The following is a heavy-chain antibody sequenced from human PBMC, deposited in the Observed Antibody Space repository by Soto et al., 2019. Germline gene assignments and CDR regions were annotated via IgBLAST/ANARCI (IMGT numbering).Heavy chain of an antibody. CDR3: AKKATIFGVDLYYFDY. J-gene: IGHJ4*02. CDR2: ISYDGSNK. CDR1: GITFSSYG. V-gene: IGHV3-30*18. Sequence: QVQLVESGGGVVQPGRSLRLSCAASGITFSSYGMHWVRQAPGKGLEWVAVISYDGSNKYYADSVKGRFTISRDNSKNTLYLQMNSLRAEDTAVYYCAKKATIFGVDLYYFDYWGQGTLVTVSS. D-gene: IGHD3-3*01.